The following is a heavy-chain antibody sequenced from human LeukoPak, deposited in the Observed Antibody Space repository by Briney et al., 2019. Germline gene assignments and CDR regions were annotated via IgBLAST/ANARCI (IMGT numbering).Heavy chain of an antibody. Sequence: SVKVSCKASGGTFSSYAISWVRQAPGQGLEWMGGIIPIFGTANYAQKFQGRVTITTDESTSTAYMELSSLRSEDTAVYYCVTSGSVTGNFDYWGQGTLVTVSS. V-gene: IGHV1-69*05. CDR3: VTSGSVTGNFDY. J-gene: IGHJ4*02. CDR1: GGTFSSYA. CDR2: IIPIFGTA. D-gene: IGHD6-25*01.